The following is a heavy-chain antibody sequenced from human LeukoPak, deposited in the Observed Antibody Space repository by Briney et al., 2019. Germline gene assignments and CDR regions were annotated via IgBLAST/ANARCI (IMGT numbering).Heavy chain of an antibody. V-gene: IGHV3-30*04. CDR2: ISYDGSNE. CDR1: GFTFSSYV. J-gene: IGHJ4*02. D-gene: IGHD3-9*01. CDR3: AKPFYDILTGYGY. Sequence: GRSLRLSCAASGFTFSSYVMHWVRQAPGKGLEWVAIISYDGSNEYYADSVKGRFTISRDNSKNTLYLQMNSLRAEDTAVYYCAKPFYDILTGYGYWGQGTLVTVSS.